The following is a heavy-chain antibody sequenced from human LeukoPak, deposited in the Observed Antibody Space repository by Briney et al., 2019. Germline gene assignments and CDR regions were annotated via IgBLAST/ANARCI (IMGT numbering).Heavy chain of an antibody. CDR3: ARDLSGSLYFDF. V-gene: IGHV4-4*07. J-gene: IGHJ4*02. D-gene: IGHD3-10*01. CDR2: PYISGST. CDR1: GASITSYY. Sequence: SDTLSLTCTVSGASITSYYYNWIRLTAGRGLEWIGRPYISGSTDYNPSLKSRVTISVDTSRNQFSLKMNSVTAADTAVYFCARDLSGSLYFDFWGPGVLVTVSS.